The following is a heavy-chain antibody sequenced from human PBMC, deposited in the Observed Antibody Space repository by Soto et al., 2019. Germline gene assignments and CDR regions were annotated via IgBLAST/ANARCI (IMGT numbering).Heavy chain of an antibody. CDR2: IYWTDDK. Sequence: GSGPTLVNPTQTLTLTCTFSGFSLTTSGVGVGWIRQPPGKALQWLALIYWTDDKRYSPSLKSSLTITKDTSKNQVVLTLTNTDPVDTDTYYYARTVGRPVHYGSYYYSGMAVCGQGATVTVSS. CDR1: GFSLTTSGVG. D-gene: IGHD3-10*01. CDR3: ARTVGRPVHYGSYYYSGMAV. V-gene: IGHV2-5*01. J-gene: IGHJ6*02.